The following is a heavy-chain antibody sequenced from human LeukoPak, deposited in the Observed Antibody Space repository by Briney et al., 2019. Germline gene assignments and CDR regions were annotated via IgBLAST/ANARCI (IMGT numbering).Heavy chain of an antibody. Sequence: SETLSLTCTVSGGSISSNSYYWGWIRQPPGRGLEWIGTLFHSGGTYYNPSLKSRVTISVDTSTNQFSLKLNSVTAADTAVYYCARGRRGSGRRIWFDPWGQGTLVTVSS. D-gene: IGHD3-10*01. CDR3: ARGRRGSGRRIWFDP. J-gene: IGHJ5*02. CDR2: LFHSGGT. CDR1: GGSISSNSYY. V-gene: IGHV4-39*07.